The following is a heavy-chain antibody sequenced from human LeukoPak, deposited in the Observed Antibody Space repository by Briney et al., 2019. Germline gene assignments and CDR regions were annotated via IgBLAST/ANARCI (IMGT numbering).Heavy chain of an antibody. V-gene: IGHV4-34*01. CDR3: ARDCPRLVSSGIFDY. CDR1: GGSFSGYY. J-gene: IGHJ4*02. CDR2: INRSGST. D-gene: IGHD3-9*01. Sequence: SETLSLTCTVSGGSFSGYYWNWIRQSPGKGLEWIGEINRSGSTNYNPSLKSRVTISIDTSKNQFSLKLSSVTAADTAVYYCARDCPRLVSSGIFDYWGQGTLVTVSS.